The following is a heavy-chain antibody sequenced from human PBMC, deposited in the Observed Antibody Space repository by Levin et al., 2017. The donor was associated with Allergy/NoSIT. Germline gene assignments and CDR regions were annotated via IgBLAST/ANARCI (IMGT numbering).Heavy chain of an antibody. D-gene: IGHD3-16*01. CDR1: GFSFSDYY. J-gene: IGHJ3*02. V-gene: IGHV3-11*01. Sequence: GGSLRLSCAASGFSFSDYYMNWIRQAPGKGLEWVSYISSASRTIYYADSVKGRFTISRDNAKSSLFLQMDSLRAEDTAVYFCARGLWGTWDAFDIWGQGTMVTVSS. CDR3: ARGLWGTWDAFDI. CDR2: ISSASRTI.